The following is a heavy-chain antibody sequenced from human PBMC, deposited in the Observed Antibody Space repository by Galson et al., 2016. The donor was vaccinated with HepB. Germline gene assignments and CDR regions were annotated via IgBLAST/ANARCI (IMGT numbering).Heavy chain of an antibody. Sequence: SLRLSCAASGFTFTNYEMNWVRQAPGKGLEWVSYISSSGSTTFYADSVKGRFAISRDNAKNSLFLQMNSLRAEDTAVYYCVRGGEDSASGHFDYWGQGALVTVSS. V-gene: IGHV3-48*03. CDR3: VRGGEDSASGHFDY. J-gene: IGHJ4*02. CDR1: GFTFTNYE. D-gene: IGHD3-16*01. CDR2: ISSSGSTT.